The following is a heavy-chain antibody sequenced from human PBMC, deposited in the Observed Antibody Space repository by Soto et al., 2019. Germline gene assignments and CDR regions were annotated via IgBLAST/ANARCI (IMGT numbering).Heavy chain of an antibody. CDR1: GYTFSSYA. CDR2: ISNSGGNT. CDR3: AKDQRGASAAARMDV. D-gene: IGHD6-13*01. J-gene: IGHJ6*02. V-gene: IGHV3-23*01. Sequence: EVQLLESGGALVQPGGSLRLSCAASGYTFSSYAMTWVRQAPGKGLEWVSAISNSGGNTFHADSVKGRFTISRDNSKNTLYLQMNSLRAEDTAVYYCAKDQRGASAAARMDVWGQGTTVTVSS.